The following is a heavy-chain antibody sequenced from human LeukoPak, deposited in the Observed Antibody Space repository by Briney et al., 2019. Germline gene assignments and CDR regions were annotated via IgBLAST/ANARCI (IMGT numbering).Heavy chain of an antibody. V-gene: IGHV1-69*05. J-gene: IGHJ4*02. CDR3: ARVSGYCSSTSCYPADY. D-gene: IGHD2-2*01. Sequence: SVKVSCKASGGTFSSYAVSWVRQAPGQGLEWMGRIIPIFGTANYAQKLQGRVTMTTDTSTSTAYMELRSLRSDDTAVYYCARVSGYCSSTSCYPADYWGQGTLVTVSS. CDR1: GGTFSSYA. CDR2: IIPIFGTA.